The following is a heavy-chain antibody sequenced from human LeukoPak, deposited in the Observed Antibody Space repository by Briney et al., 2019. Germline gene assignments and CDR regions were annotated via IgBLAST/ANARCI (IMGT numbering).Heavy chain of an antibody. V-gene: IGHV3-23*01. D-gene: IGHD3-10*01. CDR3: AKSTMVRGVQIDY. Sequence: GGSLRLSCAASGFTFSSYAMSWVRQAPGNGLEWVSAISGSGGSTYYADSVKGRFTISRDNSKNTLYLQMNSLRAEDTAVYYCAKSTMVRGVQIDYWGQGTLVTVSS. CDR1: GFTFSSYA. J-gene: IGHJ4*02. CDR2: ISGSGGST.